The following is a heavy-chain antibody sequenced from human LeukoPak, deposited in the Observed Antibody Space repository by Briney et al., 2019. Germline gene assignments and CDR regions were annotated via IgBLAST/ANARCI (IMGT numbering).Heavy chain of an antibody. D-gene: IGHD1-26*01. V-gene: IGHV3-30*18. CDR1: GFTFSSYG. CDR2: ISYDGSNK. CDR3: AKDYGGSYSSHFDY. Sequence: PGRSLRLSCAASGFTFSSYGMHWVRQAPGKGLEWVAVISYDGSNKYYADSVKGRFTISRDNSKNTLYLQMNSLRAEDTAVYYCAKDYGGSYSSHFDYWGQGTLVTVSS. J-gene: IGHJ4*02.